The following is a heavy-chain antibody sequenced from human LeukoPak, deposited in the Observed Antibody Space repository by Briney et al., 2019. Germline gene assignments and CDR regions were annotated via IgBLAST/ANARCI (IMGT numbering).Heavy chain of an antibody. V-gene: IGHV3-48*02. D-gene: IGHD5-24*01. J-gene: IGHJ4*02. CDR1: GFTFSYYS. Sequence: GGSLRLSCAASGFTFSYYSMNWVRQAPGKGLEWVSYITSSSSTIYYADSVKGRFTISRDNVKNSLYLQMNSLRDEDTAVYYCARNGYLRADYYFDYWGQGTLVTVSS. CDR2: ITSSSSTI. CDR3: ARNGYLRADYYFDY.